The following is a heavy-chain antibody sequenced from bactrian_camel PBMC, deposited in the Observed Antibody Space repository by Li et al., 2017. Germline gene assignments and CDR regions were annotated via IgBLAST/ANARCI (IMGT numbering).Heavy chain of an antibody. V-gene: IGHV3-3*01. J-gene: IGHJ7*01. CDR2: IDVDLDALGYGDV. D-gene: IGHD3*01. Sequence: HVQLVESGGNSVQAGGSLRLSCTLSGPTYINYCMGWFRQSPGKEREGVAHIDVDLDALGYGDVRYAEFVKGRFTISEDLVKDTVYLQMNSLKPEDTAMYYCAADQSRNDCYQGVYRDNVSGMDYWGKGTQVTVS. CDR1: GPTYINYC.